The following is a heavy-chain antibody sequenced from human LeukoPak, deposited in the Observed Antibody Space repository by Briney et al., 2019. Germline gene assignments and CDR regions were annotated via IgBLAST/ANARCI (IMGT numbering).Heavy chain of an antibody. J-gene: IGHJ6*03. CDR2: ISGSGGST. V-gene: IGHV3-23*01. CDR1: GFTFSSYG. Sequence: GGTLRLSCAASGFTFSSYGMSWVRQAPGKGLEWVSAISGSGGSTYYADSVKGRFTISRDNSKNTLYLQMNSLRAEDTAVYYCARDQAYYYMDVWGKGTTVTVSS. CDR3: ARDQAYYYMDV.